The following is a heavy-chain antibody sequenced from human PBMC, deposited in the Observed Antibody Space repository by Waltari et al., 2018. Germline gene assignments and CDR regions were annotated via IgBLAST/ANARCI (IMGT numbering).Heavy chain of an antibody. CDR3: ARFLAGSVRLGDNWFDP. CDR1: GASISSGSYY. J-gene: IGHJ5*02. V-gene: IGHV4-61*09. CDR2: IYTSGST. D-gene: IGHD3-3*01. Sequence: QVQLQESGPGLVKPSQTLSLTCTVSGASISSGSYYWSWIRQPAGKGLEWIGYIYTSGSTNYNPSLKSRVTISVDTSKNQFSLKLSSVTAADTAVYYCARFLAGSVRLGDNWFDPWGQGTLVTVSS.